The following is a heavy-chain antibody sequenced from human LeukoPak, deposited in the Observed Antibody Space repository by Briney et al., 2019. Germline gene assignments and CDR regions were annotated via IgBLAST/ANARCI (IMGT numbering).Heavy chain of an antibody. CDR3: ARVGELRTFDY. CDR2: IIPILGIA. CDR1: GGTFSSYA. V-gene: IGHV1-69*04. D-gene: IGHD4-23*01. Sequence: SVKVSCKASGGTFSSYAISWVRQAPGQGLEWTGRIIPILGIANYAQKFQGRVTITADKSTSTAYKELSSLRSEDTAVYYCARVGELRTFDYWGQGTLVTVSS. J-gene: IGHJ4*02.